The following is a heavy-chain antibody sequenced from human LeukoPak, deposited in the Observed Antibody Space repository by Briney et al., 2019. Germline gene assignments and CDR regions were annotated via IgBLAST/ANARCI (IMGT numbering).Heavy chain of an antibody. D-gene: IGHD3-22*01. CDR1: GYTFTSYY. V-gene: IGHV1-69*13. CDR2: IIPIFGTA. J-gene: IGHJ5*02. Sequence: ASVKVSCKASGYTFTSYYMHWVRQAPGQGLEWMGGIIPIFGTANYAQKFQGRVTITADESTSTAYMELSSLRSEDTAVYYCARDGYYDSSGYSYLGFDPWGQGTLVTVSS. CDR3: ARDGYYDSSGYSYLGFDP.